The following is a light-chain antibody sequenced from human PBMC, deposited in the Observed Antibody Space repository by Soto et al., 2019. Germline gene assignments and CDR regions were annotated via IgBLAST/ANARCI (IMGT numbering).Light chain of an antibody. J-gene: IGKJ5*01. V-gene: IGKV2-30*01. CDR2: KVS. CDR3: VQGTYWPPIT. CDR1: QSLVYSDGNTY. Sequence: DVVMTQSPISLPVTLGQPASISCRSSQSLVYSDGNTYLNWFQQRPGQSPRRLIYKVSNRDSGVPDRFSGIGSGIDFTLKISRGEAEDFGVYYCVQGTYWPPITVGQGTGLEIK.